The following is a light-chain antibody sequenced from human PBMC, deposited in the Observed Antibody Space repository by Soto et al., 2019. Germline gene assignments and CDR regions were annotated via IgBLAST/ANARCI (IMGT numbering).Light chain of an antibody. CDR1: STDVGNSKF. V-gene: IGLV2-23*01. CDR3: CSHAGTYTLV. Sequence: QSVLTQPASVSGSPGQSLTIPCTGSSTDVGNSKFVSWYQLHPGQAPKLMIYEGTKRPSGTSNRFSGSYSGNTASLTISGLQTEDEADYYCCSHAGTYTLVFGGGTKLTVL. CDR2: EGT. J-gene: IGLJ3*02.